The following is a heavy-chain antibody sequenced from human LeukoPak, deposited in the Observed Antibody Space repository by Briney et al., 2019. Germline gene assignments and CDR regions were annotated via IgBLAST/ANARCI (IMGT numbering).Heavy chain of an antibody. J-gene: IGHJ4*02. CDR1: GVSISSYY. D-gene: IGHD1-7*01. CDR3: ARGSRELYYFDY. Sequence: SETLSLTCTVSGVSISSYYWSWIRQPPGKGLEWIGYIYYSGSTKYNPSLKSRVTISVDASKTQFSLKLNSVTAADTAVYYCARGSRELYYFDYWGQGTLVTVSS. CDR2: IYYSGST. V-gene: IGHV4-59*01.